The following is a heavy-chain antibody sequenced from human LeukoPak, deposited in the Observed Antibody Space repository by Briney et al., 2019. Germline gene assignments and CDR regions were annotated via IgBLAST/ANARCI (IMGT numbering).Heavy chain of an antibody. D-gene: IGHD3-22*01. CDR3: ARGDDSGYYDYFDY. CDR2: IYTGGNT. CDR1: GFTVDSNY. Sequence: GGSLRLSCAASGFTVDSNYLSWVRQAPGKGLEWVSTIYTGGNTYYAASVKGRLTISGDFSKNTVFLHMNSLRAEDTAMYYCARGDDSGYYDYFDYWGQGALVTVSS. V-gene: IGHV3-53*01. J-gene: IGHJ4*02.